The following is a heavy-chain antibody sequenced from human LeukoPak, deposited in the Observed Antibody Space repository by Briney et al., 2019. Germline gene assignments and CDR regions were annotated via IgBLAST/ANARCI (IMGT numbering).Heavy chain of an antibody. CDR1: GYTFSSYY. CDR2: INPSGGGT. D-gene: IGHD2-8*02. CDR3: ARGSSSAGGDH. Sequence: ASVNVSCKASGYTFSSYYMHWVRQAPGQGLEWMGIINPSGGGTSYAQKFQGRVTMTRDTSTSTVYMELSSLRSEDTAVYYCARGSSSAGGDHWGQGTLVTVSS. J-gene: IGHJ5*02. V-gene: IGHV1-46*01.